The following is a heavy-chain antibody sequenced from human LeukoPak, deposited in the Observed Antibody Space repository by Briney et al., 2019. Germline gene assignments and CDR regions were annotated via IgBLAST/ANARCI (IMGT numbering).Heavy chain of an antibody. V-gene: IGHV3-30*18. CDR3: AKESGTYCSGGSCYDYYYYMDV. CDR1: GFTFSSYG. J-gene: IGHJ6*03. Sequence: GGSLRLSCAASGFTFSSYGMHWVRQAPGKGLEWVAVISYDGSDKYYADSVKGRFTISRDNSKNTLYLQMNSLRAEDTAVYYCAKESGTYCSGGSCYDYYYYMDVWGKGTTVTVSS. CDR2: ISYDGSDK. D-gene: IGHD2-15*01.